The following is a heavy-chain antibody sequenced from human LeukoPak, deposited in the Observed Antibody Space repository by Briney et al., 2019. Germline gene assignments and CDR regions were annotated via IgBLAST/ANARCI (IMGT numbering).Heavy chain of an antibody. V-gene: IGHV3-33*06. D-gene: IGHD3-3*01. CDR1: GFTFRNYG. J-gene: IGHJ4*02. Sequence: ESGGSLRLSCAASGFTFRNYGMHWVRQAPGKGPEWVAVIWYDGSTKDYADSVKGRFTISRDNFKNTLYLQMNSLRGEDTAVYYCAKDNDDFWSGYFDYWGQGTLVTVSS. CDR2: IWYDGSTK. CDR3: AKDNDDFWSGYFDY.